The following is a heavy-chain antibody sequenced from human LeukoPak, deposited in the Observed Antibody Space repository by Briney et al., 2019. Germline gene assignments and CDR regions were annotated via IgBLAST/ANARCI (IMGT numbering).Heavy chain of an antibody. V-gene: IGHV3-30-3*01. J-gene: IGHJ6*02. CDR2: TSFDGTNE. D-gene: IGHD6-13*01. Sequence: GRSLRLSCAASGFTFSSYAMHWVRQAPGKGLEWVAVTSFDGTNEYYADSVRGRFTISRDNSKNTVYLHMNSLRTEDTAVYYCARVTLAAVGPMNYYFHGMDVWGQGTTVTVSS. CDR3: ARVTLAAVGPMNYYFHGMDV. CDR1: GFTFSSYA.